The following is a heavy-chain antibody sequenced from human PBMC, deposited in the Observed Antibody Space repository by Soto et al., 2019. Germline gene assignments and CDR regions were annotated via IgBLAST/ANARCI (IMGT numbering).Heavy chain of an antibody. CDR3: ARGLGLPDY. CDR1: GFTSSSYW. CDR2: IKQDGSEK. V-gene: IGHV3-7*01. D-gene: IGHD3-16*01. J-gene: IGHJ4*02. Sequence: GGSLRLSCAASGFTSSSYWMSWVRQAPGKGLEWVANIKQDGSEKYYVDSVKGRFTISRDNAKNSLYLQMNSLRAEDTAVYYCARGLGLPDYWGQGTLVTV.